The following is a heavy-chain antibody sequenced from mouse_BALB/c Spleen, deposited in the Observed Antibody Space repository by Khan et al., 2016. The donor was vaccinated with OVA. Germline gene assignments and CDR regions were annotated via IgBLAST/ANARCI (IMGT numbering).Heavy chain of an antibody. CDR1: GYTFTSYW. J-gene: IGHJ3*01. V-gene: IGHV1-5*01. Sequence: VQLQQSGTVLARPGASVKMSCKASGYTFTSYWMHWVKQRPGQGLEWIGDIFPGNTDTNYHQKFKGKATLTAVPSPSTAYMELSSLTNEDSAVYYCTRRNGDVAWFVYWGQGTLVTVSA. CDR2: IFPGNTDT. CDR3: TRRNGDVAWFVY. D-gene: IGHD4-1*01.